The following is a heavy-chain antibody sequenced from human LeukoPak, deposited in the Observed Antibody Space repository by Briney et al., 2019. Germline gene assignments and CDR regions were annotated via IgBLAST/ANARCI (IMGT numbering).Heavy chain of an antibody. CDR3: ARGVSIRTVVTPGYYYYMDV. Sequence: SETLSLTCTVSGGSISSYYWSWIRQPPGKGLEWIGYIYYSGSTNYNPSLKSRVTISVDTSKNQFSLKLSSVTAADTAVYYCARGVSIRTVVTPGYYYYMDVWGKGTTVTISS. J-gene: IGHJ6*03. CDR2: IYYSGST. D-gene: IGHD4-23*01. V-gene: IGHV4-59*01. CDR1: GGSISSYY.